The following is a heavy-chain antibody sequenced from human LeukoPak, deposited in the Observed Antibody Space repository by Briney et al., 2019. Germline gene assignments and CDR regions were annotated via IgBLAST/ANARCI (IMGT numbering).Heavy chain of an antibody. D-gene: IGHD6-6*01. V-gene: IGHV4-4*07. CDR3: ARLGYSSSSTGYYYYMDV. J-gene: IGHJ6*03. CDR2: IYTSGTT. CDR1: GGSISSSC. Sequence: PSETLSLTCTVSGGSISSSCWSWIRQPAGKGLEWIGRIYTSGTTSYNPSLKSRVSISVDKSKNQLSLKLSSVTAADTAVYYCARLGYSSSSTGYYYYMDVWGKGTTVTVSS.